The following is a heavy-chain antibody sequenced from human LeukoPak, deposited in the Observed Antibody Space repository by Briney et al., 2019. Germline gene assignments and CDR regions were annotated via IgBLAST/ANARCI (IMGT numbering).Heavy chain of an antibody. D-gene: IGHD2-21*02. V-gene: IGHV3-21*01. CDR2: ISSSSSYI. CDR3: ARDLYCGGDCYPSARGYYGMDV. Sequence: NPGGSLRLSCAASGFTFSSYAMNWVRQAPGKGLEWVSSISSSSSYIYYADSVKGRFTISRDNAKNSLYLQMNSLRAEDTAVYYCARDLYCGGDCYPSARGYYGMDVWGQGTTVTVSS. J-gene: IGHJ6*02. CDR1: GFTFSSYA.